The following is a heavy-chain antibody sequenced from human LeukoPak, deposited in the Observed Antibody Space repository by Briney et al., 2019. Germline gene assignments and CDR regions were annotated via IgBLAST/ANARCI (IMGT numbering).Heavy chain of an antibody. J-gene: IGHJ4*02. D-gene: IGHD4-23*01. CDR1: GYTFTSYD. CDR3: ARGAYGGNVGY. CDR2: INPSGGST. Sequence: ASVKVSCKASGYTFTSYDINWVRQATGQGLEWMGIINPSGGSTSYAQKFQGRVTMTRDTSTSTVYMELSSLRSEDTAVYYCARGAYGGNVGYWGQGTLVTVSS. V-gene: IGHV1-46*01.